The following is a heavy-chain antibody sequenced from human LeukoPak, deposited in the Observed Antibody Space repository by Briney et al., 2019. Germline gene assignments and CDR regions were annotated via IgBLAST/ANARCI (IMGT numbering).Heavy chain of an antibody. CDR2: SYYSGSS. Sequence: SETLSLTCTVSGGSISTSSYYWGWIRQPPGKGLECIGNSYYSGSSYYNPSLKSRVTISVDTSKNQFSLKLSSVTAADTAVYYCARGRFYGSGWPYYYYYMDVWGKGTTVTVSS. D-gene: IGHD6-19*01. J-gene: IGHJ6*03. V-gene: IGHV4-39*07. CDR3: ARGRFYGSGWPYYYYYMDV. CDR1: GGSISTSSYY.